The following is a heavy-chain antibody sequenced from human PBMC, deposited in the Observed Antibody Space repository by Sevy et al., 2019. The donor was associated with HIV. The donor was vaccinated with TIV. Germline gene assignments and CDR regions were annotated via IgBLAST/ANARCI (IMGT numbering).Heavy chain of an antibody. CDR1: GGSISRSSYY. CDR3: ATPRGSDWYEGTGGYFDL. CDR2: IYSTGST. D-gene: IGHD6-19*01. Sequence: SETLSLTCTVSGGSISRSSYYWGWIRQPPGKGLEWIGSIYSTGSTSYNPSLKSRVTLSADTSKNQFSLKLDSVSAAVTAVYYCATPRGSDWYEGTGGYFDLWGRGALVTVSS. J-gene: IGHJ2*01. V-gene: IGHV4-39*01.